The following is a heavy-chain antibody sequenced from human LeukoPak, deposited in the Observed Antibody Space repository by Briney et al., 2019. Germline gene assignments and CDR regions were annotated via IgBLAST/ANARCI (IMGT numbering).Heavy chain of an antibody. Sequence: SETLSLTCTVSGGSIRGYYWSWIRQPPGKRLEWIGSIYYSGSTNHNPSLKSRVTISVDTSKNQFSLKLSSVTAADTAVYYCARAELYSYGSYYFDYWGQGTLVTVSS. CDR2: IYYSGST. J-gene: IGHJ4*02. CDR3: ARAELYSYGSYYFDY. V-gene: IGHV4-59*01. D-gene: IGHD5-18*01. CDR1: GGSIRGYY.